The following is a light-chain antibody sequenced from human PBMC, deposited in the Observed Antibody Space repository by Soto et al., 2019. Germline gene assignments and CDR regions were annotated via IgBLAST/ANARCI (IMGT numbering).Light chain of an antibody. J-gene: IGKJ1*01. CDR1: QSVSSN. V-gene: IGKV3-15*01. CDR2: GAS. CDR3: QQYNNWPGR. Sequence: RASQSVSSNLAWYQQKPGQAPRRLIYGASTRATGIPARFSGSGSGTEFTLTVSSLQNEDNDVYFCQQYNNWPGRLGQGTRVDIK.